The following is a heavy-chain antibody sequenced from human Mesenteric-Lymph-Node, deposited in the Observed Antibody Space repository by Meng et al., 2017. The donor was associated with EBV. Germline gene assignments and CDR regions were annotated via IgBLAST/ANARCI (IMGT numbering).Heavy chain of an antibody. J-gene: IGHJ4*02. CDR2: VHWDGEK. D-gene: IGHD5-12*01. Sequence: QITLKESGPTLVKPXXXXTLXXPFSGFSLSTSGVGVGWIRQPPGKALEWLALVHWDGEKHYSPSLKSRLTVTKDTSKNQVVLTMTNMDPVDTATYHCAHRPDVDATFDYWGQGILVTVSS. CDR3: AHRPDVDATFDY. CDR1: GFSLSTSGVG. V-gene: IGHV2-5*02.